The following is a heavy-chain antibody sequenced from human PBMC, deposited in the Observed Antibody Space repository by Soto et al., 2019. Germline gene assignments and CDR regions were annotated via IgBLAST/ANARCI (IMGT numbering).Heavy chain of an antibody. D-gene: IGHD3-3*01. J-gene: IGHJ6*02. Sequence: FKASGYTFTSSGISWARQAPGQGLEWMGWISAYNGNTNYAQKLQGRVTMTTDTSTSTACPQLRRLNSHHPDVYYSARDKETAIFGVVTSYARDGWGQRTTVAASS. CDR2: ISAYNGNT. CDR3: ARDKETAIFGVVTSYARDG. CDR1: GYTFTSSG. V-gene: IGHV1-18*04.